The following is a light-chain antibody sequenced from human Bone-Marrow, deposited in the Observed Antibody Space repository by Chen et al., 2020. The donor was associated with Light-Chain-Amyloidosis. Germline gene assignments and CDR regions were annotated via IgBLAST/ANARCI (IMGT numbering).Light chain of an antibody. CDR2: GAS. V-gene: IGKV3-15*01. J-gene: IGKJ5*01. CDR1: QSISDN. Sequence: EIVLSQSPATLSVSPGERATLSCGASQSISDNLAWYPQKPGQAPRLRIYGASTRASDTPARFSGSGSGTEFTLTISSLQSEDLAVYYCQNYNKWPLTFGQGTRLEI. CDR3: QNYNKWPLT.